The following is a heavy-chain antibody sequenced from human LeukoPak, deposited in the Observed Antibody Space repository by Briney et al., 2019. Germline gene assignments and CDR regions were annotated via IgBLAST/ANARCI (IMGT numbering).Heavy chain of an antibody. CDR1: GFNIVSYA. CDR2: ISFGGDTQ. Sequence: GGSLRLSCAASGFNIVSYALHWVRQAPGKRLEWLSFISFGGDTQSYAESVKGRFTISRDNAKNSLYLEMNSLRVEDTAVYYCARDSSGYQWGQGTLVTVSS. CDR3: ARDSSGYQ. J-gene: IGHJ4*02. V-gene: IGHV3-30*07. D-gene: IGHD3-22*01.